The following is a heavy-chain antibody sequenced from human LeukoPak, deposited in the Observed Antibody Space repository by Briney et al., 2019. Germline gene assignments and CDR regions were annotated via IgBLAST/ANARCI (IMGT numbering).Heavy chain of an antibody. CDR1: GFTFSSFA. CDR3: AKDRYSSSWNYYYYYYMDV. Sequence: GGSLRLSCAASGFTFSSFALHWVRQAPGKGLEWVAVISYAGNNKYYADSAKGRFTLSRDNSKNTLYLQMSSLRAEDTAVYYCAKDRYSSSWNYYYYYYMDVWGKGTTVTISS. CDR2: ISYAGNNK. V-gene: IGHV3-30*04. J-gene: IGHJ6*03. D-gene: IGHD6-13*01.